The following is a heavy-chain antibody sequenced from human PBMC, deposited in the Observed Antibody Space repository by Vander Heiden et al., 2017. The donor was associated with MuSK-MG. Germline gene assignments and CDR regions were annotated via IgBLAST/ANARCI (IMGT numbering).Heavy chain of an antibody. Sequence: QVQLVESGGGVVQPGRSLRLSCAPSGLTFRRYGMHWVRQAPGKGLEWVAVISYDGSNKYYADSVKGRFTISRDNSKNTLYLQMNSLRAEDTAVYYCAKDKWGILTGSPFDYWGQGTLVTVSS. CDR2: ISYDGSNK. CDR1: GLTFRRYG. V-gene: IGHV3-30*18. J-gene: IGHJ4*02. CDR3: AKDKWGILTGSPFDY. D-gene: IGHD3-9*01.